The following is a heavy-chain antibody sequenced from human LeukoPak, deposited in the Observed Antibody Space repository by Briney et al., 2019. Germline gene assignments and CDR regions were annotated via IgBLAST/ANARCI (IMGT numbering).Heavy chain of an antibody. CDR2: IYYSGST. D-gene: IGHD6-19*01. CDR1: GGSVSSGSYY. V-gene: IGHV4-61*01. CDR3: ARTERSAVAGY. Sequence: SETLSLTCTVSGGSVSSGSYYWSWIRQPPGKGLEWIGYIYYSGSTNYNPSLKSRVTISVDTSKNQFSLKLGSVTAADTAVFYCARTERSAVAGYWGQGTLVTVSS. J-gene: IGHJ4*02.